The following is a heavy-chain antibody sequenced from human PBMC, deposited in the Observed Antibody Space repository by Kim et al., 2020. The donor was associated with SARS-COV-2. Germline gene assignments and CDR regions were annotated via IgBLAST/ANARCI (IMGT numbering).Heavy chain of an antibody. J-gene: IGHJ4*02. D-gene: IGHD3-10*01. V-gene: IGHV1-3*01. CDR2: INAGTGNT. Sequence: ASVKVSCKASGYTFTSYAIHWVRQAPGQRLECMGWINAGTGNTRYSQTFQGRVTITSDTSASTAYMELSSLRSEDTAVYYCATGSRTDYWGQGTPVTVSS. CDR3: ATGSRTDY. CDR1: GYTFTSYA.